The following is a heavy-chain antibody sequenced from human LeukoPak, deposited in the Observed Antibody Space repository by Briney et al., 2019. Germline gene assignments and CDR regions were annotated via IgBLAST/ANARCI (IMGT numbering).Heavy chain of an antibody. CDR2: IGISSGNT. J-gene: IGHJ4*02. V-gene: IGHV3-48*01. Sequence: GGSLRLSSAASGFTFSDYSMNWVRQAPGKGLEWISYIGISSGNTKYADSMKGRFTISGDKAKNSLYLQMNSLRVEDTAVYYCARDYKYAFDNWGQGTLVTVSS. CDR3: ARDYKYAFDN. D-gene: IGHD5-24*01. CDR1: GFTFSDYS.